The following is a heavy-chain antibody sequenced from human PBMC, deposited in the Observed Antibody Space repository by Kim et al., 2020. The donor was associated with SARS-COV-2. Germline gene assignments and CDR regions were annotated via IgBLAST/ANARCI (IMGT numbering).Heavy chain of an antibody. D-gene: IGHD2-15*01. V-gene: IGHV1-24*01. Sequence: QKFQGRCTMAEDKSTDTAYMELSSLRSEDTAVYYCATILRGPPYWYYFDYWGQGTLVTVSS. J-gene: IGHJ4*02. CDR3: ATILRGPPYWYYFDY.